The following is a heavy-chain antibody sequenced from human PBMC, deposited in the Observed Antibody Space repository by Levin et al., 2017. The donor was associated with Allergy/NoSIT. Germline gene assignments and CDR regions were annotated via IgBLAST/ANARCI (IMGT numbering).Heavy chain of an antibody. V-gene: IGHV3-66*01. CDR3: ARRYYGLGTYYMDV. CDR2: IYRGGTT. Sequence: GGSLRLSCAASGFTVSSNYMSWVRQAPGKGLEWVSLIYRGGTTYYADSVKGRFTISRDNSNNTLYLQMNNLRAEDTAVYYCARRYYGLGTYYMDVWGKGTTVTVAS. D-gene: IGHD3-10*01. CDR1: GFTVSSNY. J-gene: IGHJ6*03.